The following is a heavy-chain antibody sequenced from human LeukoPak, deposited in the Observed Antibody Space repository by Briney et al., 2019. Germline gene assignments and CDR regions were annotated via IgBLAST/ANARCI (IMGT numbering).Heavy chain of an antibody. J-gene: IGHJ3*02. CDR2: IYYSGNT. D-gene: IGHD4-23*01. V-gene: IGHV4-59*01. CDR3: ARDVGGNYAFDI. CDR1: GGSISSYY. Sequence: PSETLSLTCTVSGGSISSYYWSWSRQPPGKGLAWIGYIYYSGNTNYNPSLKSRVTISVDTSKNQFSLKLSSVTAADTAVYYCARDVGGNYAFDIWGQGTMVTVSS.